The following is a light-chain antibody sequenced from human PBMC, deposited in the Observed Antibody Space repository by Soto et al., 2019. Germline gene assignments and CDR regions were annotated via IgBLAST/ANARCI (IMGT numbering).Light chain of an antibody. CDR2: GNS. CDR3: QSYDSSLRGVV. CDR1: SSNIGAGYD. Sequence: QPVLTQPPSVSGAPGQRVTISCTGSSSNIGAGYDVHWYQQLPGTAPKLLIYGNSNRPSGVPDRFSGSKSGTSASLAITELQAEDEADHYCQSYDSSLRGVVFGGGTKLTVL. J-gene: IGLJ2*01. V-gene: IGLV1-40*01.